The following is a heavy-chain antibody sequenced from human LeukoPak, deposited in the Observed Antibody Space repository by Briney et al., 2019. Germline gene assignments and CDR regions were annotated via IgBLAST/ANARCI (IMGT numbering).Heavy chain of an antibody. CDR2: ISWNSGSI. V-gene: IGHV3-9*01. D-gene: IGHD6-6*01. Sequence: GRSLRLSCAASGFTFDDYAMHWVRQAPGKGLEWVSGISWNSGSIGYADSVKGRFTISRDNAKNSLYLQMNSLRAEDTAVYYCAKDQTRSRSSGLLGYWGQGTLVTVSS. CDR1: GFTFDDYA. J-gene: IGHJ4*02. CDR3: AKDQTRSRSSGLLGY.